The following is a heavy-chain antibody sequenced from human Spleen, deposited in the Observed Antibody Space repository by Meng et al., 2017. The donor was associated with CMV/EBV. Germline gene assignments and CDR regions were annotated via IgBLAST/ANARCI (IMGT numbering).Heavy chain of an antibody. CDR1: GYSISSGYY. Sequence: SETLSLTCTVSGYSISSGYYWGWVRQPPGKGLEWIGSIYHSGSTYYNPSLKSRVTISVDTSKNQFSLKLSSVTAADTAVYYCAREEGSLYDFWSGYYRGNYYYYGMDVWGQGTTVTVSS. V-gene: IGHV4-38-2*02. CDR3: AREEGSLYDFWSGYYRGNYYYYGMDV. J-gene: IGHJ6*02. D-gene: IGHD3-3*01. CDR2: IYHSGST.